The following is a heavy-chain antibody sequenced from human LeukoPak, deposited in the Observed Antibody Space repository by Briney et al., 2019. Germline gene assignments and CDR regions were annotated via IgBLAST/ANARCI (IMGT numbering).Heavy chain of an antibody. Sequence: ASVKVSCKASGYTFTNYDINWMRQATGQGLEWMGWMNPTNGNTNFAQKFQGRVTMTRNTSTTTAYMELSSLRSEDTAVYYCARDTLHDSSGYTRWDLYYYYGMDVWGQGTTVTVSS. CDR1: GYTFTNYD. J-gene: IGHJ6*02. CDR3: ARDTLHDSSGYTRWDLYYYYGMDV. D-gene: IGHD3-22*01. CDR2: MNPTNGNT. V-gene: IGHV1-8*01.